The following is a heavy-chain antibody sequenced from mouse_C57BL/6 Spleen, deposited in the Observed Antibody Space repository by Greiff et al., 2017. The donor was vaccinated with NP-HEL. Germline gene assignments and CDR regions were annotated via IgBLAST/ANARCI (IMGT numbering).Heavy chain of an antibody. CDR1: GFNIKNTY. Sequence: EVQLQQSVAELVRPGASVKLSCTASGFNIKNTYMHWVKQRPEQGLEWIGRIDPATGNTKYAPKFQGKATITADTSSNTAYLQLSSLTSEDTAIYYCATSHYYGSSYGAYWGQGTLVTVSA. CDR2: IDPATGNT. V-gene: IGHV14-3*01. J-gene: IGHJ3*01. D-gene: IGHD1-1*01. CDR3: ATSHYYGSSYGAY.